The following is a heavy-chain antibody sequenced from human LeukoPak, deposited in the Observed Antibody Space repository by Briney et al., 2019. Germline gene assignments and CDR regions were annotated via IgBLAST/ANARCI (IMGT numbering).Heavy chain of an antibody. CDR2: IYPGDSDT. Sequence: GESLKISCKASGYSFTSYWIGWVRQMPGKGLGWMGIIYPGDSDTRYSPPFQGQVTISVDKSISTAFLQWSSLKASDTAMYYCARRGFCSGGSCYSAPFDFWGQGTMVTVSS. V-gene: IGHV5-51*01. D-gene: IGHD2-15*01. CDR3: ARRGFCSGGSCYSAPFDF. J-gene: IGHJ3*01. CDR1: GYSFTSYW.